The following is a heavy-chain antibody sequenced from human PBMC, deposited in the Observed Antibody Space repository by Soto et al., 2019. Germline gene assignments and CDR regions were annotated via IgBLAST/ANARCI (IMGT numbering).Heavy chain of an antibody. CDR2: INSDGSST. V-gene: IGHV3-74*01. CDR3: VRAGDTNGWYYFDY. CDR1: GFAFSSYW. Sequence: EVQLVESGGGLVQTGGSLRLSCAASGFAFSSYWMHWVRQAPGKGLVWVSRINSDGSSTRYAGSVKGRFTISRDNAKNTLYLQMNSLRTEDTAVYYCVRAGDTNGWYYFDYWGQGTLVTVSS. J-gene: IGHJ4*02. D-gene: IGHD6-19*01.